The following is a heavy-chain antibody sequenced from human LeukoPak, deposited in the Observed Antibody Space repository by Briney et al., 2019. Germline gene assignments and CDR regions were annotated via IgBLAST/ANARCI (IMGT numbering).Heavy chain of an antibody. CDR1: GGSISSYY. D-gene: IGHD3-9*01. J-gene: IGHJ3*02. CDR3: ARALGGYYDILTGYSAGAFDI. V-gene: IGHV4-59*01. CDR2: IYYSGST. Sequence: PSETLSLTCTVSGGSISSYYWSWIRQPPGKGLEWIGYIYYSGSTNYNPSLKSRVTISVDTSKNQFSLKLSSVTAADTAVYYCARALGGYYDILTGYSAGAFDIWGQGTMVTVSS.